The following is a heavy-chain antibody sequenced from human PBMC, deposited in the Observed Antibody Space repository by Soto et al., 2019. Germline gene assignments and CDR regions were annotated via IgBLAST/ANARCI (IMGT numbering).Heavy chain of an antibody. CDR2: IYHSGST. J-gene: IGHJ5*02. CDR1: GGSISSGGYS. V-gene: IGHV4-30-2*01. Sequence: TSETPSLTCAVSGGSISSGGYSWSWIRQPPGKGLEWIGYIYHSGSTYYNPSLESRVTISVDRSKNQFSLKLSSVTAADTAVYYCARVTSPWGQGTLVTVSS. CDR3: ARVTSP.